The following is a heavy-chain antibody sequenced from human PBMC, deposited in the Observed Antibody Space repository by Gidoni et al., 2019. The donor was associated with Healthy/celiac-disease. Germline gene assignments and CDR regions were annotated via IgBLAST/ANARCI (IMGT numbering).Heavy chain of an antibody. CDR1: GYTCTSYG. Sequence: QVQLVQSGAEVKKPGAAAKVSCKASGYTCTSYGISWVRQAPGQGLEWMGWISAYNGNTNYAQKLQGRVTMTTDTSTSTAYMELRSLRSDDTAVYYCARNPPDNYDFWSGYFDYWGQGTLVTVSS. J-gene: IGHJ4*02. D-gene: IGHD3-3*01. CDR2: ISAYNGNT. V-gene: IGHV1-18*01. CDR3: ARNPPDNYDFWSGYFDY.